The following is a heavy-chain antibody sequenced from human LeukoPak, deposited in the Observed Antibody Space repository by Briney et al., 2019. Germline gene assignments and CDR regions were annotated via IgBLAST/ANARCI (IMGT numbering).Heavy chain of an antibody. D-gene: IGHD7-27*01. CDR3: ARGPWGGGDI. CDR2: IYYSGST. J-gene: IGHJ3*02. V-gene: IGHV4-59*01. CDR1: GDSINSYH. Sequence: SETLSLTCTISGDSINSYHWSWIRQPPGKGLEWIGYIYYSGSTNYNPSLKSRVTISVDTSKNQFSLKLSSVTAADTAVYYCARGPWGGGDIWGQGTMVTVSS.